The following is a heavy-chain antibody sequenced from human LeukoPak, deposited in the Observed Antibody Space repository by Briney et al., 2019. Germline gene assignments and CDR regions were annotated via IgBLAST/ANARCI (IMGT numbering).Heavy chain of an antibody. CDR2: ISGSGGST. CDR3: AKEPYDILTGYRLRGVFDY. J-gene: IGHJ4*02. Sequence: HPGGSLRLSCAASGFTFSSYAMSWVRQAPGKGLEWVSAISGSGGSTYYADSVKGRFTISRDNSKNTLYLQMNSLRAEDTAVYYCAKEPYDILTGYRLRGVFDYWGQGTLVTVSS. CDR1: GFTFSSYA. D-gene: IGHD3-9*01. V-gene: IGHV3-23*01.